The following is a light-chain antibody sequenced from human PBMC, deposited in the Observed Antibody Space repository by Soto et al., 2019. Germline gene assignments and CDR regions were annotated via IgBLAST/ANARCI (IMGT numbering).Light chain of an antibody. CDR3: QQYYSTLFT. Sequence: DIVMTQSPDSLAVSLGERATINCKSSQSVIHTSNNKNYLAWYQQKPGQPPKLLIYWASTRESGVPDRFSGSGSGTDFTLTISSLQAEDVAVYYCQQYYSTLFTFGPGTKVDIK. V-gene: IGKV4-1*01. J-gene: IGKJ3*01. CDR1: QSVIHTSNNKNY. CDR2: WAS.